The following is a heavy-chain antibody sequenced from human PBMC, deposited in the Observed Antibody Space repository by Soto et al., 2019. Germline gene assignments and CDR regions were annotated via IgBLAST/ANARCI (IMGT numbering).Heavy chain of an antibody. J-gene: IGHJ3*02. Sequence: EVQLLETGGGLVQPGGSLSLPCAASGFIFSTYAMNWVRQAPGTGLEWVSAITSTGGGTYYAESVRGRFTISRDNSINTLYLQMSSLRPEDTAVYYCAHTRGYGVLDAFDIWGQGTMVTVSS. CDR1: GFIFSTYA. CDR2: ITSTGGGT. V-gene: IGHV3-23*01. CDR3: AHTRGYGVLDAFDI. D-gene: IGHD4-17*01.